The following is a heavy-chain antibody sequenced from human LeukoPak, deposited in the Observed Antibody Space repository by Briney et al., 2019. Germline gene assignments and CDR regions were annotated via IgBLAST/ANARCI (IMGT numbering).Heavy chain of an antibody. V-gene: IGHV4-39*07. CDR2: IYYSGST. D-gene: IGHD6-6*01. J-gene: IGHJ6*03. CDR3: ARVRWGYSSSSELYYYYMDV. CDR1: GGSISSSSYY. Sequence: PSETLSLTCTVSGGSISSSSYYWGWIRQPPGKGLEWIGSIYYSGSTYYNPSLKSRVTISVDTSKNQFSLKLSSVTAADTAVYYCARVRWGYSSSSELYYYYMDVWGKGTTVTVSS.